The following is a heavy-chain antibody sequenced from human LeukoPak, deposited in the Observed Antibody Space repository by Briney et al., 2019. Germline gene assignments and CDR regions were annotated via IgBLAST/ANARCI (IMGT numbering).Heavy chain of an antibody. CDR2: ISSSSSPI. V-gene: IGHV3-48*01. D-gene: IGHD2-8*01. J-gene: IGHJ4*02. CDR3: AKVEGCTNGVCYYYFDY. Sequence: GGSLRLSRAASGFIFSSYSMNWVRQAPGKGLEWVSYISSSSSPIYYADSVKGRFTISRDNAKNSLYLQMNSLRAEDTAVYYCAKVEGCTNGVCYYYFDYWGQGTLVTVSS. CDR1: GFIFSSYS.